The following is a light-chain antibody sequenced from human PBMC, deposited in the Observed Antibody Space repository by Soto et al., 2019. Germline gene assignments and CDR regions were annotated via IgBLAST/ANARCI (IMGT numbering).Light chain of an antibody. Sequence: DVQMTQSHSTLSASVGDRVTITCWASQSISSWLAWYQQTPGKAPKLLIYKASTLGSGVPSRFSGSGSGKEFTLTISSLQPDDSASYHCQQYKSYPITFGGGTKVEIK. V-gene: IGKV1-5*03. CDR1: QSISSW. CDR2: KAS. CDR3: QQYKSYPIT. J-gene: IGKJ4*01.